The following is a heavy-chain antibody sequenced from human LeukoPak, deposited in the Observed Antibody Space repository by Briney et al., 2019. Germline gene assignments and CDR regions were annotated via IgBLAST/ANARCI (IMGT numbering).Heavy chain of an antibody. J-gene: IGHJ4*02. CDR1: GGSISSYY. CDR2: IYYSGST. CDR3: ARASLGYDILTGYYPQVLDY. D-gene: IGHD3-9*01. Sequence: PSETLSLTCTVSGGSISSYYWSWIRQPPGKGLEWIGYIYYSGSTNYNPSLKSRVTISVDTSKNQFSLKLSSVTAADTAVYYCARASLGYDILTGYYPQVLDYWGQGTLVTVSS. V-gene: IGHV4-59*01.